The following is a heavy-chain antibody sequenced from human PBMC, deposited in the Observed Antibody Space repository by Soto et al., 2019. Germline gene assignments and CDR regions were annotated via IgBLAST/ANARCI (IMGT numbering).Heavy chain of an antibody. CDR1: GYTFTTYA. J-gene: IGHJ4*02. Sequence: QVQFVQSEAEVKKPGASVKVSCKASGYTFTTYAIHWVRQAPGQRLEWMGWINAANGNTKYSQKFQGRVTITRDTSASTVYMELSSLRSDDTGVYYCARLLSFGDLSLDYWGQGTLVTVSS. CDR2: INAANGNT. D-gene: IGHD3-10*01. V-gene: IGHV1-3*01. CDR3: ARLLSFGDLSLDY.